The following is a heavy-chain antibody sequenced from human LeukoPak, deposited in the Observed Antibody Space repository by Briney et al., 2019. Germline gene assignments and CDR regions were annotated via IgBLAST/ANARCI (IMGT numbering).Heavy chain of an antibody. Sequence: ASVKVSCKASGYTFTSYYMHCVRQAPGQGLEWMGIINPSGCSTSYAQKFQGRVTMTWYTYTIKLYMVLWILRSEDPAVYYCARDPSIAWAARRSYFDYWGQGTLVTVSS. CDR3: ARDPSIAWAARRSYFDY. CDR2: INPSGCST. V-gene: IGHV1-46*01. CDR1: GYTFTSYY. D-gene: IGHD6-6*01. J-gene: IGHJ4*02.